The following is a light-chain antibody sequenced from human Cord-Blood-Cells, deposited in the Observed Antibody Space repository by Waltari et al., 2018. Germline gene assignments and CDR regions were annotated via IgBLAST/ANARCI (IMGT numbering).Light chain of an antibody. CDR1: SSDVGSYNL. Sequence: QSALPHPASGPGSRGQSIPLPCNGTSSDVGSYNLFPWYQQHPGKAPKPMIYEGSKRPSGVSNRFSGSKSGNTASLTISGLQAEDEADYYCCSYAGSSTVVFGGGTKLTVL. CDR3: CSYAGSSTVV. V-gene: IGLV2-23*01. CDR2: EGS. J-gene: IGLJ2*01.